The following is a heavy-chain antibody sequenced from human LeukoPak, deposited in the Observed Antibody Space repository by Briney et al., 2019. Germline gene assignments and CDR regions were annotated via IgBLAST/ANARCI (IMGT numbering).Heavy chain of an antibody. V-gene: IGHV4-31*03. CDR3: AREPDYGDPRDAFDI. J-gene: IGHJ3*02. Sequence: KTSQTLSLTCTVSGGSISSGGYYWSWIRQHPGKGLEWIGYIYYSGSTYYNPSLKSRVTISVDTSKNQFSLKLSSVTAADTAVYYCAREPDYGDPRDAFDIWGQGTMVTVSS. D-gene: IGHD4-17*01. CDR1: GGSISSGGYY. CDR2: IYYSGST.